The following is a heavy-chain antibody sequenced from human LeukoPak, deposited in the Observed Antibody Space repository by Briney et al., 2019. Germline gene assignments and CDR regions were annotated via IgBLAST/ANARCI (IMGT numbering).Heavy chain of an antibody. J-gene: IGHJ5*02. V-gene: IGHV4-34*01. Sequence: PSETLSLTCAVYGGSFRGYYWSWIRQPPGKGLEWIGEINHSGSTNYNPSLKSRVTISVDTSKNQFSLKLSSVTAADTAVYYCARRIVVVVAASRMRRAGTKGWFDPWGQGTLVTVSS. CDR1: GGSFRGYY. D-gene: IGHD2-15*01. CDR3: ARRIVVVVAASRMRRAGTKGWFDP. CDR2: INHSGST.